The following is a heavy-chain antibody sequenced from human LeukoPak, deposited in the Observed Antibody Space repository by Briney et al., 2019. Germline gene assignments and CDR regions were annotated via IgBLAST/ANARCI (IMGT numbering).Heavy chain of an antibody. CDR1: GFTFSSYS. Sequence: GGSLRLSCAASGFTFSSYSMNWVRQAPGKGLEWATIISDDGSHKYYAGSVKGRFTISRDNSKNTLYLQMNSLSAEDTAVYYCARDHSRGWYWIRAPYYFDYWGQGTLVTVSS. D-gene: IGHD6-19*01. J-gene: IGHJ4*02. CDR2: ISDDGSHK. CDR3: ARDHSRGWYWIRAPYYFDY. V-gene: IGHV3-30*03.